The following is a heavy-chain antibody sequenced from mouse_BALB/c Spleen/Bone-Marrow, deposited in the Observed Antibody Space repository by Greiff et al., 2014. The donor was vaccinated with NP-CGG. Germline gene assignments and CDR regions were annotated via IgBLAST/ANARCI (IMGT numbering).Heavy chain of an antibody. CDR1: GFTFTDYE. Sequence: VKLVESGAELVRPGASVKLSCKALGFTFTDYEMHWVKQTPVHGLEWIGTIHPGSGGTAYNQKFKGKATLTADKSSSTAYTERSSLTAEDSAVYYCTREKVGDFDYWGQGTTLTVSS. CDR2: IHPGSGGT. V-gene: IGHV1-15*01. J-gene: IGHJ2*01. CDR3: TREKVGDFDY.